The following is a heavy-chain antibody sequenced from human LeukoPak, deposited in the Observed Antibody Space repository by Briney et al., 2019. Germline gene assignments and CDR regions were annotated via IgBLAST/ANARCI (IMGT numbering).Heavy chain of an antibody. J-gene: IGHJ5*02. CDR2: INHSGST. CDR1: GGSFSGYY. D-gene: IGHD3-10*01. V-gene: IGHV4-34*01. Sequence: SETLSLTCAVYGGSFSGYYWSWIRQPPGKGLEWIGEINHSGSTNYNPSLKSRVTISVDTSKNQFSLKLSSVTAADTAVYYCVRFRSSWFDPWGQGILVTVSS. CDR3: VRFRSSWFDP.